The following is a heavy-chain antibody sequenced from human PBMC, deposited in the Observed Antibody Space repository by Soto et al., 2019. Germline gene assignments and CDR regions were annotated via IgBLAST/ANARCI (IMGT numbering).Heavy chain of an antibody. J-gene: IGHJ5*02. D-gene: IGHD2-15*01. CDR1: GYSFTTYW. CDR3: APHDPQVDRRWFDP. CDR2: IDPTDSDT. Sequence: GESLKISCKGSGYSFTTYWISWVRQIPGKGLEWMGRIDPTDSDTYYSPSFQGHVTFSADKSISTVYLQWSSLKASDTAMYYCAPHDPQVDRRWFDPWGQGTLVTVSS. V-gene: IGHV5-10-1*01.